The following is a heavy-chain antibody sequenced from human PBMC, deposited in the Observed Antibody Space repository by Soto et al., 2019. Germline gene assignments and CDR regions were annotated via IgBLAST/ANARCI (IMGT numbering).Heavy chain of an antibody. Sequence: ASVKVSCKASGYTFTGYYMHWVRQAPGQGLEWMGWINPNSGGTNYAQKFQGWVTMTRDTSISTAYMELSRLRSDDTAVYYCARTGVGCSGGSCYSLGAFDIWGQGTMVTVSS. CDR3: ARTGVGCSGGSCYSLGAFDI. CDR2: INPNSGGT. D-gene: IGHD2-15*01. V-gene: IGHV1-2*04. CDR1: GYTFTGYY. J-gene: IGHJ3*02.